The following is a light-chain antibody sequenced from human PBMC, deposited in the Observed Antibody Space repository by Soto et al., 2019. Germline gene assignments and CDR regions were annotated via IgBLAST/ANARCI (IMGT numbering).Light chain of an antibody. CDR1: TGAVTNGHY. V-gene: IGLV7-46*01. Sequence: QAGVTQEPSLTVSPGGTVTLTCGSSTGAVTNGHYPYWSQQKPGQAPRTLIYDTTNRHSWPPARFSGSLLGGKAALTLSGAQPEAEAEYYCLLSYNGPYVFGTGTKVTVL. CDR3: LLSYNGPYV. CDR2: DTT. J-gene: IGLJ1*01.